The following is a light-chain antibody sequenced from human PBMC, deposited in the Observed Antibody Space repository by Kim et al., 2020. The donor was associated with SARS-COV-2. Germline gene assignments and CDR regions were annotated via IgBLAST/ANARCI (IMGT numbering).Light chain of an antibody. CDR1: QSMSAF. J-gene: IGKJ4*01. CDR3: QQRTTWPPGLT. Sequence: PWDRATITCRGSQSMSAFLAWDQQKPGQAPRLLIYDTSTRAAGIPARFSGSGSGTDFALTISSLGPEDFAIYYCQQRTTWPPGLTFGGGTKVDIK. CDR2: DTS. V-gene: IGKV3-11*01.